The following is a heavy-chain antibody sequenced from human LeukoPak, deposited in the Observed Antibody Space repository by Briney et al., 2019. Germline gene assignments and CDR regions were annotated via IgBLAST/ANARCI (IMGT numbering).Heavy chain of an antibody. J-gene: IGHJ6*03. Sequence: GGSLRLSCGASGFTFSSYWMHWVRQAPGKGLVWVSRINNDGSSTSYADSVQGRFTISGDNAKNTPYLQMNSLRAEDTALYYCARVARGDYYYYYMDVWGKGTTVTVSS. V-gene: IGHV3-74*01. CDR2: INNDGSST. CDR3: ARVARGDYYYYYMDV. D-gene: IGHD3-10*01. CDR1: GFTFSSYW.